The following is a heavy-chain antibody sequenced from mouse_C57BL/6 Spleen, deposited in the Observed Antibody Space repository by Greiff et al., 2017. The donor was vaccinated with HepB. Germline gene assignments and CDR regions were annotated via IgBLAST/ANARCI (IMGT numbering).Heavy chain of an antibody. J-gene: IGHJ3*01. CDR2: IYPGSGNT. CDR3: ATGNDGYYEEWFAY. D-gene: IGHD2-3*01. Sequence: QVQLQQSGAELVRPGASVKLSCKASGYTFTDYYINWVKQRPGQGLEWIARIYPGSGNTYYNEKFKGKATLTAEKSSSTAYMQLSSLTSEDSAVYFCATGNDGYYEEWFAYWGQGTLVTVSA. V-gene: IGHV1-76*01. CDR1: GYTFTDYY.